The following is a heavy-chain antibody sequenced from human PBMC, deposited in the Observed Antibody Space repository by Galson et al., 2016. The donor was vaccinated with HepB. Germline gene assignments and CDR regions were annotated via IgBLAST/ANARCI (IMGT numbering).Heavy chain of an antibody. J-gene: IGHJ3*01. CDR3: ARPIRFLGGFFDL. D-gene: IGHD3-3*01. CDR1: GFTFDDYA. Sequence: SLRLSCAASGFTFDDYAMHWVRQAPGKGLEWVSGISWNSGNIDYGDSVKGRFTSSRDKAKNSLFLQMNSLRPEDTTLYYCARPIRFLGGFFDLWGQVTMVTVSS. V-gene: IGHV3-9*01. CDR2: ISWNSGNI.